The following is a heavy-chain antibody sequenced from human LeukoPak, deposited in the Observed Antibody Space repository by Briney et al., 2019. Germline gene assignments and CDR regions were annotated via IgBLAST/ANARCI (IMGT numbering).Heavy chain of an antibody. CDR3: AREIPEDIVVVTANRFDP. CDR2: INTNTGNP. CDR1: GYTFTSYA. V-gene: IGHV7-4-1*02. J-gene: IGHJ5*02. D-gene: IGHD2-21*02. Sequence: ASVKVSCKASGYTFTSYAMNWVRQAPGQGLEWMGWINTNTGNPTYAQGFTGRFVFSLDTSVSTAYLQISSLKAEDTAVYYCAREIPEDIVVVTANRFDPWGQGTLVTVSS.